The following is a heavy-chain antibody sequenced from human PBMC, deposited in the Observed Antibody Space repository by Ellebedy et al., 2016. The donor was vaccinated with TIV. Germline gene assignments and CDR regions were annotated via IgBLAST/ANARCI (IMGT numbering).Heavy chain of an antibody. Sequence: ASVKVSCXASGYTFTTYGITWVRQAPGQGLEWMGRISTYNGNPNYAQKVQDRVTMTTDTSTSTAYMEVRSLRSDDTAVYYCARGVLYERGYNCFDPWGHGTLVTVSS. J-gene: IGHJ5*02. CDR3: ARGVLYERGYNCFDP. V-gene: IGHV1-18*01. CDR1: GYTFTTYG. CDR2: ISTYNGNP. D-gene: IGHD3-16*01.